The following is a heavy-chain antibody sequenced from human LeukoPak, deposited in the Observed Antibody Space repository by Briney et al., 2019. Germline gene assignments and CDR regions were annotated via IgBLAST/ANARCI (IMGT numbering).Heavy chain of an antibody. CDR3: ASRSYCGGDCYSYYFDY. J-gene: IGHJ4*02. Sequence: SETLSLTCNVSGGSFSGYYWSWIRQPPGKGPEWIGEINHSGSTNYNPSLESRVTISVDTSKNQFSLKLSSVTAADTAVYYCASRSYCGGDCYSYYFDYWGQGTLVTVSS. CDR1: GGSFSGYY. CDR2: INHSGST. D-gene: IGHD2-21*02. V-gene: IGHV4-34*01.